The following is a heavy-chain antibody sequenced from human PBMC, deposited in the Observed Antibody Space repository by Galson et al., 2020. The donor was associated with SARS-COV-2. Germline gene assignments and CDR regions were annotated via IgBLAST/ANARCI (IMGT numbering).Heavy chain of an antibody. J-gene: IGHJ6*03. V-gene: IGHV3-11*05. Sequence: GGSLRLSCAASGFTFSDYYMSWICQAPGKGLEWVSYISSSSSYTNYADSVKGRFTISRDNAKNSLYLQMNSLRAEDTAVYYCARVERGYCSSTSCYIPGYYYYMDVWGKGTTVTVSS. CDR3: ARVERGYCSSTSCYIPGYYYYMDV. D-gene: IGHD2-2*02. CDR1: GFTFSDYY. CDR2: ISSSSSYT.